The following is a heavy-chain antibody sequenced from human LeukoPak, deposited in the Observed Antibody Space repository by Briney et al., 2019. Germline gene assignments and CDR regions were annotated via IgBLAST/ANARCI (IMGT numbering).Heavy chain of an antibody. CDR3: ARDRVPLAVAGFDY. D-gene: IGHD6-19*01. V-gene: IGHV3-53*01. CDR2: SYSGGSR. CDR1: GFTVSTDH. J-gene: IGHJ4*02. Sequence: GGSLRLSCAASGFTVSTDHMSWVRQAPGKGLEWVAVSYSGGSRSYAESVKGRFTISRDNSQNTLYLQMNSLRAEDTAVYYCARDRVPLAVAGFDYWGQGTLVTVSS.